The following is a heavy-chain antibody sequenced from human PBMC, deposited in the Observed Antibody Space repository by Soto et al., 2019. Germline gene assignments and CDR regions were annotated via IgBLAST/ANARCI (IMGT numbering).Heavy chain of an antibody. J-gene: IGHJ6*03. CDR2: IWSDGSNE. CDR1: EFTFSRHD. CDR3: ARERTFGDNKHNYMDV. V-gene: IGHV3-33*01. D-gene: IGHD3-10*01. Sequence: QVQLVESGGGVVQPGRSLRLSCAASEFTFSRHDMHWVRQAPGKGLQWVGVIWSDGSNEVYADSVKGRFIISRDNSKNILYLQMNSLRAEDTAVYYCARERTFGDNKHNYMDVWGTGITVTASS.